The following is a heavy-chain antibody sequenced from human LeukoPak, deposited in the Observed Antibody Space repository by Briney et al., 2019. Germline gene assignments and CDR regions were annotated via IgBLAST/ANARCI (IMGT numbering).Heavy chain of an antibody. CDR2: IKHDGSEK. Sequence: GGSVRLSCAASGFTFSTYFMAWVRQAPGKGLEWVVNIKHDGSEKYFVDSVKGRFTISRDNAKNSLYLQMNSLRAEDTAVYYCGRTSPRWVLRYFVGYWGQGTLVTVSS. D-gene: IGHD3-9*01. J-gene: IGHJ4*02. CDR1: GFTFSTYF. CDR3: GRTSPRWVLRYFVGY. V-gene: IGHV3-7*01.